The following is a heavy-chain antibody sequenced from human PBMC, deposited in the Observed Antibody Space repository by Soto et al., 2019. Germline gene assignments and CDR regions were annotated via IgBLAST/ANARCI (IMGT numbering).Heavy chain of an antibody. CDR2: VSPSGTT. J-gene: IGHJ6*02. V-gene: IGHV4-31*03. CDR1: GDSISVGYY. Sequence: SETLCLSCTVSGDSISVGYYWSWIRQHPGKGLEWIGYVSPSGTTYYNPSLKSRVSISTDTSKNQFSLEVSSVTAADTAVYYCARDRRSYGIAGSGQRTTVTVSS. CDR3: ARDRRSYGIAG.